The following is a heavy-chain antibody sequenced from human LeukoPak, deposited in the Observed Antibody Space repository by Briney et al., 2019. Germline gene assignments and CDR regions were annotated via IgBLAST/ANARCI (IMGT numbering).Heavy chain of an antibody. V-gene: IGHV1-46*01. CDR1: GYTFTSYY. Sequence: GASVKVSCKASGYTFTSYYIHWVRQAPGQGLEWMGVINPRIGVTTYAQSFQGRVTMTRDTSTSTVYMELNSLRSEDTALYYCARIGGGTKTWFDPWGQGTLVTASS. J-gene: IGHJ5*02. D-gene: IGHD3-16*01. CDR2: INPRIGVT. CDR3: ARIGGGTKTWFDP.